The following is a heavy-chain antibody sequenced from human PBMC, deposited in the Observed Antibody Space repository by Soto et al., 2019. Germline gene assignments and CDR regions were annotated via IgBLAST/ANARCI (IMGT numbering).Heavy chain of an antibody. CDR1: GGSISSGGYY. J-gene: IGHJ6*02. CDR3: ARETSAYYDILTGYYQGGGMDV. CDR2: IYYSGST. D-gene: IGHD3-9*01. V-gene: IGHV4-31*03. Sequence: PSETLSLTCTVSGGSISSGGYYWSWIRQHPGKGLEWIGYIYYSGSTYYNPSLKSRVTISVDTSKNQFSPKLSSVTAADTAVYYCARETSAYYDILTGYYQGGGMDVWGQGTTVTVSS.